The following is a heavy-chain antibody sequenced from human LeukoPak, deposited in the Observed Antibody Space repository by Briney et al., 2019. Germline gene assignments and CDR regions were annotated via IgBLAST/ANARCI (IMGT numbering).Heavy chain of an antibody. CDR2: ISTGSSTI. CDR1: GFTFRSYN. Sequence: GGSLRLSCAASGFTFRSYNMNWVRQAPGKGLEWVSFISTGSSTIYYADSVKGRFTISRDNAKNSLYLQMSSLRAEDTAVYYCARDGSGSYPVDYWGQGTLVTVSS. V-gene: IGHV3-48*01. J-gene: IGHJ4*02. CDR3: ARDGSGSYPVDY. D-gene: IGHD3-10*01.